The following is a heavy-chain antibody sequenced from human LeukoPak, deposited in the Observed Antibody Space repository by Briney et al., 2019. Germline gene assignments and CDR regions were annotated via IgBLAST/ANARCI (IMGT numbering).Heavy chain of an antibody. V-gene: IGHV3-7*01. CDR3: ARDGRVFVVASI. CDR1: GFTFGTYW. J-gene: IGHJ1*01. CDR2: IKPDGTEK. D-gene: IGHD2-2*01. Sequence: GGSLRLSCAASGFTFGTYWMSWVRQVRGKGFEWVATIKPDGTEKYHVDSVKGRFTISRDNAKNSLYLQMSSLRAEDTAVYYSARDGRVFVVASIWGQGTLVTVS.